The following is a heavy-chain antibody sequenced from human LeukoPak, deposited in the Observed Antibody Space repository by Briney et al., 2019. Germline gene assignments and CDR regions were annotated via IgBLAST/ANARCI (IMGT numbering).Heavy chain of an antibody. CDR3: AKYPGNYGGNSYYFDY. D-gene: IGHD4-23*01. V-gene: IGHV3-23*01. CDR2: ISGSGTST. Sequence: GGSLRLSCAASGFPFSSYAMSWVRPAPGKGLGWVSAISGSGTSTYYADSVKGRFTFSRDNSKNTLYLQMNSLGAEDTAVYYCAKYPGNYGGNSYYFDYWGQGTLVTVSS. J-gene: IGHJ4*02. CDR1: GFPFSSYA.